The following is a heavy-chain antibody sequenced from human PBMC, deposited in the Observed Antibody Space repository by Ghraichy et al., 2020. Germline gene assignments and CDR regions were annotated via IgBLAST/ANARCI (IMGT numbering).Heavy chain of an antibody. CDR1: GFTFGDYA. J-gene: IGHJ4*02. V-gene: IGHV3-49*03. Sequence: GESLNISCTASGFTFGDYAVSWFRQAPGKGLEWVGFIRSKGYGGTTEYAASVKGRFAISRDDSKSIAYLQLDSLKTDDTAVYYCTRASGAFDYWGQGTLVTVSS. CDR2: IRSKGYGGTT. CDR3: TRASGAFDY. D-gene: IGHD1-26*01.